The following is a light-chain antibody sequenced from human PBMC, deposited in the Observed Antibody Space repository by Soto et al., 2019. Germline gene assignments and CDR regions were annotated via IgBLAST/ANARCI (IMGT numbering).Light chain of an antibody. J-gene: IGKJ3*01. CDR1: QSVSSSY. Sequence: EIVLTQSPGTLSLSPGERATLSCRASQSVSSSYLAWYQHKPGQPPRLLIYGASTRASGIPDRFSGGGSGTDFTLTISRLELEDFAMYYCQRYGRSPPGFTFGPGTRVDI. CDR2: GAS. V-gene: IGKV3-20*01. CDR3: QRYGRSPPGFT.